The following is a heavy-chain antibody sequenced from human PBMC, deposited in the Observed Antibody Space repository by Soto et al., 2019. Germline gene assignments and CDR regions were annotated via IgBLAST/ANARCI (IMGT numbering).Heavy chain of an antibody. D-gene: IGHD6-25*01. J-gene: IGHJ1*01. V-gene: IGHV1-18*04. CDR2: ISAYNGNT. CDR3: ARDSIAAPPRYFQH. CDR1: GYTFTSYG. Sequence: ASVKVSWKASGYTFTSYGISWVRQAPGQGLEWMGWISAYNGNTNYAQKLQGRVTMTTDTSTSTAYMELRSLRSDDTAVYYCARDSIAAPPRYFQHWGQGTLVTVSS.